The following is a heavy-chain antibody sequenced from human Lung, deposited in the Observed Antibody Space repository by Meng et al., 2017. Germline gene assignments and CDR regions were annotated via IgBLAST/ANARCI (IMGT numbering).Heavy chain of an antibody. CDR3: ARGQKGYFDL. J-gene: IGHJ2*01. Sequence: QGHLQGSGPGLVKPSQTLSLTCIVPGGSISSSNYYWSWIRQPPGKGLEWSGHIYNSGSTYYNPSLKSRITISVDTSKNQFSLKLSSVTAADTAVYYCARGQKGYFDLWGRGTLVTVSS. V-gene: IGHV4-30-4*01. CDR2: IYNSGST. CDR1: GGSISSSNYY.